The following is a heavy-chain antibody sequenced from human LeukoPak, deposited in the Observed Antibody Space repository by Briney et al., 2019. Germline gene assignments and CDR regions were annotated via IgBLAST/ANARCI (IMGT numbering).Heavy chain of an antibody. CDR3: AIGIAFDY. J-gene: IGHJ4*02. D-gene: IGHD1-26*01. CDR1: GYSFTSYW. Sequence: GESLKISCKGSGYSFTSYWIGWVRQMPGKGLEWVAVISYDGSNKYYADSVKGRFTISRDNSKNTLYLQMNSLRAEDTAVYYCAIGIAFDYWGQGTLVTVSS. CDR2: ISYDGSNK. V-gene: IGHV3-30*03.